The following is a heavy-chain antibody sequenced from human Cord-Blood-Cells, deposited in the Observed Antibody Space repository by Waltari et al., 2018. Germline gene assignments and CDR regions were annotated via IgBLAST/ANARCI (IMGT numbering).Heavy chain of an antibody. CDR2: IYYSGSG. J-gene: IGHJ4*02. V-gene: IGHV4-39*01. CDR3: ARHSPVDY. Sequence: QLQLQESGPGLVKPSETLSLTCTVSGGSIRSSSYYWGWIRQAPGRGLEWIVRIYYSGSGSYNPSPKSRVTISVDTSKNQFSLRLSSVTAADTAVYYCARHSPVDYWGQGTLVTVSS. CDR1: GGSIRSSSYY.